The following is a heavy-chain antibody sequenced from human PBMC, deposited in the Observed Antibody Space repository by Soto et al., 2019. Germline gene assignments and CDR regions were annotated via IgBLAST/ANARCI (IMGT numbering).Heavy chain of an antibody. CDR3: ARLERATAAFDI. Sequence: PSETLSLTCTVSGGSISSSSYYWGWIRQPPGKGLEWIGSIYYSGSTYYNPSLKSRVTISVDTSKNQFSLKLSSVTAADTAVYYCARLERATAAFDIWGQGTMVTVSS. CDR1: GGSISSSSYY. D-gene: IGHD5-12*01. CDR2: IYYSGST. V-gene: IGHV4-39*01. J-gene: IGHJ3*02.